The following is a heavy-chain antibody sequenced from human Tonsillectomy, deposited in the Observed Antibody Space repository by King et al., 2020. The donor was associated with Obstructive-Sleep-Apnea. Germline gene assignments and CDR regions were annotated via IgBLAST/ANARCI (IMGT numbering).Heavy chain of an antibody. CDR1: GFTFSDYY. CDR3: ARDRTTVTTYFDY. Sequence: VQLVESGGGLVKPGGSLRLSCSASGFTFSDYYRSWIRQAPGKGLEWVSFISSSSSYTKYAYYVKGRFTISRDNATNSLYLHMNSLSAEDTAVYYCARDRTTVTTYFDYWGQGTLVTVSS. J-gene: IGHJ4*02. V-gene: IGHV3-11*06. CDR2: ISSSSSYT. D-gene: IGHD4-11*01.